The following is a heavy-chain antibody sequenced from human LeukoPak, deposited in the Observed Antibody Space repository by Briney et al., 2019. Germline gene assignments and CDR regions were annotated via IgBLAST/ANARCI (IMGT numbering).Heavy chain of an antibody. Sequence: GGSLRLSCAASGFTFSSYSMNWVRQAPGKGLEWVSYISSSSSTIYYADSVKGRFTISRGNAKNSLYLQMNSLRAEDTAVYYCARAVGYYGAFDIWGQGTMVTVSS. D-gene: IGHD3-22*01. J-gene: IGHJ3*02. CDR1: GFTFSSYS. V-gene: IGHV3-48*04. CDR2: ISSSSSTI. CDR3: ARAVGYYGAFDI.